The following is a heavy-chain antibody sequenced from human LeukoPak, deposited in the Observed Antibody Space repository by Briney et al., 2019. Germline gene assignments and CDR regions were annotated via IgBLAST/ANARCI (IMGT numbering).Heavy chain of an antibody. CDR1: GYTFNNNG. CDR3: ARDGRFGELFDY. Sequence: ASVKVSCKASGYTFNNNGISWVRQAPGQGLEWMGWISAYNGDTNYAQKLQGRVTMTTDTSTSTAYMEVRSLRSDDTAVYYCARDGRFGELFDYWGRGTLVTVSS. V-gene: IGHV1-18*01. CDR2: ISAYNGDT. D-gene: IGHD3-10*01. J-gene: IGHJ4*02.